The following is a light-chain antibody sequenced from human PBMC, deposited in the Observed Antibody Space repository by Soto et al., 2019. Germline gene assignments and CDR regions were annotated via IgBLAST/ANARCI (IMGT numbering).Light chain of an antibody. V-gene: IGKV1-5*01. Sequence: DIQMTHSPSTLSASVGDRVTITCRASQSISIWLAWHQQKPGKAPKLLIYDASSLESGVPSRFSGSGSGTEFTLTISSLQPDDFATYYCQQYDSYPLTFGGGTKVEIK. CDR2: DAS. CDR1: QSISIW. J-gene: IGKJ4*01. CDR3: QQYDSYPLT.